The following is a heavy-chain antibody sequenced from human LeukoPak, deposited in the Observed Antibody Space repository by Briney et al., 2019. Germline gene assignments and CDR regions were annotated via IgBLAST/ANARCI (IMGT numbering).Heavy chain of an antibody. D-gene: IGHD3-10*01. CDR3: AKSWFGSGSYYYVFDY. J-gene: IGHJ4*02. CDR2: ISGSGGST. V-gene: IGHV3-23*01. CDR1: GFTFSSYW. Sequence: PGGSLRLSCAASGFTFSSYWMHWVRQAPGKGLVWVSGISGSGGSTYYADSVKGRFTISRDNSENTLFLQMNSLRAEDTAVYYCAKSWFGSGSYYYVFDYWGQGTLVTVSS.